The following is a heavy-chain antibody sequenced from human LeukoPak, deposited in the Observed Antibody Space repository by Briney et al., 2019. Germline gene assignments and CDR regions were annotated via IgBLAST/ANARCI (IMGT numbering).Heavy chain of an antibody. D-gene: IGHD2-2*01. CDR3: ARDTNRGVPAAIFEPRTP. V-gene: IGHV3-30-3*01. CDR1: GFTFRNYA. Sequence: PGGSLRLSCAASGFTFRNYAMHWVRQTPGKGLEWVTVISHDESNKYYADSVKGRFTISRDNSKNTLYLQMNSLRAEDTAVYYCARDTNRGVPAAIFEPRTPWGQGTLVTVSS. CDR2: ISHDESNK. J-gene: IGHJ5*02.